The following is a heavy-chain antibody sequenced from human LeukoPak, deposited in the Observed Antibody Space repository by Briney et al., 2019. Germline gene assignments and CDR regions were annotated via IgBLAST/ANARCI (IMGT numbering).Heavy chain of an antibody. CDR3: ARLSYYDSSGYYKGNLDY. J-gene: IGHJ4*02. Sequence: GESLKISXKGSGYSFTSYWIGWVRQMPGKGLEWMGIIYPGDSDTRYSPSFQGQVTISADKSISTAYLQWSSLKASDTAMYYCARLSYYDSSGYYKGNLDYWGQGTLVTVSS. CDR1: GYSFTSYW. CDR2: IYPGDSDT. D-gene: IGHD3-22*01. V-gene: IGHV5-51*01.